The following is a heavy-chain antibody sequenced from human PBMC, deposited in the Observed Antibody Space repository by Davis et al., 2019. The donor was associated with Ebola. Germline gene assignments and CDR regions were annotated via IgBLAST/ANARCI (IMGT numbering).Heavy chain of an antibody. Sequence: GGSLRLSCSASGFTFSSYAMHWVRQAPGKGLEYVSAISSNGGSTYYANSVKGRFTISRDNSKNTLYLQMGSLRAEDMAVYYCARDSIWSGYYAFGYYYYGMDVWGQGTTVTVSS. D-gene: IGHD3-3*01. CDR1: GFTFSSYA. J-gene: IGHJ6*02. CDR2: ISSNGGST. V-gene: IGHV3-64*01. CDR3: ARDSIWSGYYAFGYYYYGMDV.